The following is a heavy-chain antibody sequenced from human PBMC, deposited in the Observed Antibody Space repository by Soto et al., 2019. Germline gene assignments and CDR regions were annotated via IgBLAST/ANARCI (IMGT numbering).Heavy chain of an antibody. CDR1: GFTVSSNY. CDR2: IYSGGST. J-gene: IGHJ4*02. CDR3: ARVPGAT. D-gene: IGHD3-10*01. Sequence: PGGSLRLSCAASGFTVSSNYMTWVRQAPGKGLEWVSFIYSGGSTYYVEPVKGRFTISRDNSKNTLYLQMNNLRAEDTAVYYCARVPGATWGQGTLVTVSS. V-gene: IGHV3-53*01.